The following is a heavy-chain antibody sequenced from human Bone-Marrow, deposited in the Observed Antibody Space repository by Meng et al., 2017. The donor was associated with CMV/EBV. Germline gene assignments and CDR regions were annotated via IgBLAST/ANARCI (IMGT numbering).Heavy chain of an antibody. Sequence: EGSLRLSCAASGFTYSNYWMTWVRQAPGKGLEWVANIKDNGDEKHHMDSAKGRFTISRDNAKNSLFLQMNSLRAEDTAVYYCARGRYSWGEWGQGTLVTVSS. V-gene: IGHV3-7*01. J-gene: IGHJ4*02. CDR1: GFTYSNYW. CDR2: IKDNGDEK. D-gene: IGHD3-16*01. CDR3: ARGRYSWGE.